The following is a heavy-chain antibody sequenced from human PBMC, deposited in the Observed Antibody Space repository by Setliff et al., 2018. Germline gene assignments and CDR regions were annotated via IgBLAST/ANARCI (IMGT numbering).Heavy chain of an antibody. CDR3: ARSGDYGSGRLSP. Sequence: PSETLSLTCTVSGGSISSGDHYWSWIRQPAGKGLEWIRRIHASGSTNYNPSLKSRVTISVDTSKNQFSLKLTSVTAADTAVYYCARSGDYGSGRLSPWGQGTLVTVSS. D-gene: IGHD3-10*01. CDR1: GGSISSGDHY. CDR2: IHASGST. J-gene: IGHJ5*02. V-gene: IGHV4-61*02.